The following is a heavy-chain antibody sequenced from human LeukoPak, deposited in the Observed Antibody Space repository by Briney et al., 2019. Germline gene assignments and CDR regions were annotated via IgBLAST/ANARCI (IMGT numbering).Heavy chain of an antibody. CDR3: AKTTTGYSSGRYPGWPVDY. Sequence: GGSLRLSCAASGFTFSSHAMYWVRQAPGKGLEWVSGIFGSGGSTHYADSVKGRFTISRDNSKNTVYLQMKSLRAEDTAVYYCAKTTTGYSSGRYPGWPVDYWGQGTLVTVSS. CDR2: IFGSGGST. J-gene: IGHJ4*02. D-gene: IGHD6-19*01. V-gene: IGHV3-23*01. CDR1: GFTFSSHA.